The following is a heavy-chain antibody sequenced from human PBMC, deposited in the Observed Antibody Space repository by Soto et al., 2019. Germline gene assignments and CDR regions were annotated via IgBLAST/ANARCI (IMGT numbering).Heavy chain of an antibody. Sequence: QVQLVHSGAEVTKPGSSVKVSCKASGGTFSSYTISWVRQAPGQGLEWMGRIIPILGIANYAQKFQGRVTITADKSTSTAYMELSSLRSEDTAVYYCARDLVYYYGSGSYFNYWGQGTLVTVSS. CDR3: ARDLVYYYGSGSYFNY. V-gene: IGHV1-69*04. CDR2: IIPILGIA. CDR1: GGTFSSYT. J-gene: IGHJ4*02. D-gene: IGHD3-10*01.